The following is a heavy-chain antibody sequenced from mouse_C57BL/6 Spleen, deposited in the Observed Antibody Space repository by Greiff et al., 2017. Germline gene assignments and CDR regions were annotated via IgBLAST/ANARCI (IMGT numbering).Heavy chain of an antibody. V-gene: IGHV5-6*01. CDR2: ISSGGSYT. CDR1: GFTFSSYG. CDR3: ARYYYGSSYVYYFDY. D-gene: IGHD1-1*01. J-gene: IGHJ2*01. Sequence: EVQLVESGGDLVKPGGSLKLSCAASGFTFSSYGMSWVRQTPDKRLEWVATISSGGSYTYYPDSVKGRFTISRDNAKNTLYLQMSSLKSEDTAMYYCARYYYGSSYVYYFDYWGQGTTLTVSS.